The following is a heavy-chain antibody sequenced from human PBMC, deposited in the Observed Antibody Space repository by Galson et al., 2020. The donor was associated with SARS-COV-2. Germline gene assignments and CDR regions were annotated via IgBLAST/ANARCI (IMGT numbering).Heavy chain of an antibody. Sequence: SETLSLTCTVSGAHIRNSSYYWSWLRQPAGKAPEWIGRVYASGNTEYNPSLKSRVTISLDTSKNQFSLRLSSVTAPDTAVYYCAKDFYFDIWGRGTLVTVSS. CDR2: VYASGNT. CDR1: GAHIRNSSYY. V-gene: IGHV4-61*02. CDR3: AKDFYFDI. J-gene: IGHJ2*01.